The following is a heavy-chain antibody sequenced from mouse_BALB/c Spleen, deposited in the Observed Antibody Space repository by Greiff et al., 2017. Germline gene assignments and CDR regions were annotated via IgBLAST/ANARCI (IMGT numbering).Heavy chain of an antibody. D-gene: IGHD2-3*01. Sequence: EVMLVESGGGLVKPGGSLKLSCAASGFTFSSYAMSWVRQTPEKRLEWVASISSGGSTYYPDSVKGRFTISRDNARNILNLQMSSLRSEDTAMYYCARVYDGYYVPNSWFAYWGQGTLVTVSA. J-gene: IGHJ3*01. CDR1: GFTFSSYA. V-gene: IGHV5-6-5*01. CDR2: ISSGGST. CDR3: ARVYDGYYVPNSWFAY.